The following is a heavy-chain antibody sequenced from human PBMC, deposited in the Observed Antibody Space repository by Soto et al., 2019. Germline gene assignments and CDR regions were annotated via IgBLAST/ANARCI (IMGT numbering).Heavy chain of an antibody. CDR2: INAGNGNT. V-gene: IGHV1-3*01. Sequence: QVQLVQSGAEVKKPGASVKVSCKASGYSFTSYAMHWVRQAPGQRLEWMGWINAGNGNTKYSQKFQGRTTITRATSASTAYMDLSSLRSEDTAVYYCARVSGVSYWDDWGQGTLVTVAS. J-gene: IGHJ4*02. D-gene: IGHD2-15*01. CDR1: GYSFTSYA. CDR3: ARVSGVSYWDD.